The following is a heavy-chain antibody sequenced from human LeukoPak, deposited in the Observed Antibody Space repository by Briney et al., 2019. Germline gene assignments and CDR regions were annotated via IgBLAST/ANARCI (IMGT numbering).Heavy chain of an antibody. J-gene: IGHJ4*02. Sequence: SVEVSCKTSGYTFTSYAISWVRQAPGQGLEWMGRIIPIFGTANYAQKFQGRVTITTDESASTAYMELSSLRSEDTAVYYCARGLELGEEGYYFDYWGQGTLVTVSS. CDR3: ARGLELGEEGYYFDY. CDR1: GYTFTSYA. CDR2: IIPIFGTA. V-gene: IGHV1-69*05. D-gene: IGHD1-7*01.